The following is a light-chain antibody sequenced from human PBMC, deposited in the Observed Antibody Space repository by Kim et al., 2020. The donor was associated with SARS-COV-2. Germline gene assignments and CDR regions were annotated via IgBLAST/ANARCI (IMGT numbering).Light chain of an antibody. CDR1: QSISWY. V-gene: IGKV1-39*01. CDR2: AAS. J-gene: IGKJ5*01. CDR3: QQGYRTPPIT. Sequence: DIQMTQSPSSLSASVGDRVTITCWASQSISWYLNWYQQKPGKAPKLLIYAASSLQSGVPSRFSGSGSGTDFTLTISSVQPEDFATYYCQQGYRTPPITFGQGTRLEIK.